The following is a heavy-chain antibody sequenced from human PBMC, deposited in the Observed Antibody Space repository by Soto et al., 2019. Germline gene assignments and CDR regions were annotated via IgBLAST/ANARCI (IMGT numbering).Heavy chain of an antibody. V-gene: IGHV1-3*01. Sequence: QVPLVQSGAEVKKPGASVKVSCKASGYTFTSYAMHWVRQAPGQRLEWMGWINAGNGNTKYSQKFQGRVTITRDTSASTAYMELSSLRSEDTAVYYCARDCSYYDFWCGYYLGYFDLWGRGTLVTVSS. D-gene: IGHD3-3*01. CDR2: INAGNGNT. J-gene: IGHJ2*01. CDR1: GYTFTSYA. CDR3: ARDCSYYDFWCGYYLGYFDL.